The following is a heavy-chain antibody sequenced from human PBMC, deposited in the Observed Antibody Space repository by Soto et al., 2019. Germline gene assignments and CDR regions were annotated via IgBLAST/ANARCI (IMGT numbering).Heavy chain of an antibody. CDR2: ISGSGGST. CDR1: MFTFSRYS. D-gene: IGHD1-20*01. V-gene: IGHV3-23*01. J-gene: IGHJ5*02. CDR3: AKKPGINNWFDP. Sequence: GGSLGLSFAASMFTFSRYSMSWVRTAPGKGLEWVSAISGSGGSTYYADSVKGRFTISRDNSKNTLYLQMNSLRAEDTAVYYCAKKPGINNWFDPWGQGTLVTVSS.